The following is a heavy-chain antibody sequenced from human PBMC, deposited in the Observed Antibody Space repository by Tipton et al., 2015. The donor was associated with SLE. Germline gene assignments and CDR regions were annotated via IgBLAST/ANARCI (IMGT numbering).Heavy chain of an antibody. CDR3: AAAFTASPFDY. V-gene: IGHV3-9*01. Sequence: PGKGLEWVASVSWNSGTITYVDSVEGRFTISRDNAKNSLYLQMNSLRSEDTALYFCAAAFTASPFDYWGRGTLVTVSS. D-gene: IGHD5-18*01. J-gene: IGHJ4*02. CDR2: VSWNSGTI.